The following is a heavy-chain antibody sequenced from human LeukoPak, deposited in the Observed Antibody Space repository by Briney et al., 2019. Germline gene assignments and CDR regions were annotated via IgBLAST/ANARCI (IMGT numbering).Heavy chain of an antibody. CDR2: ISSSSYI. V-gene: IGHV3-21*01. CDR1: GFTFSSYS. CDR3: ARAHPIVVVVAATRSIPDY. J-gene: IGHJ4*02. Sequence: KPGGSLRLSCAASGFTFSSYSMNWVRQAPGKGLEWVSSISSSSYIYYADSVKGRFTISRDNAKNSLYLQMNSLRAEDTAVYYCARAHPIVVVVAATRSIPDYWGQGTLVTVSS. D-gene: IGHD2-15*01.